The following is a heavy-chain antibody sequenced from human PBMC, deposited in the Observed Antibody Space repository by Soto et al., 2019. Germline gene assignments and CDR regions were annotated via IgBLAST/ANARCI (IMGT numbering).Heavy chain of an antibody. Sequence: GGSLRLSCAASGFTFSSYSMTWVRQAPGKGLEWVSSISSSSSYINYADSVKGRFTISRDNSKNSLYLQMNSLRVEDTAVYYCARDRTNSNDYSMWSYWGQGTLVTVSS. J-gene: IGHJ4*02. CDR3: ARDRTNSNDYSMWSY. CDR2: ISSSSSYI. V-gene: IGHV3-21*01. D-gene: IGHD3-22*01. CDR1: GFTFSSYS.